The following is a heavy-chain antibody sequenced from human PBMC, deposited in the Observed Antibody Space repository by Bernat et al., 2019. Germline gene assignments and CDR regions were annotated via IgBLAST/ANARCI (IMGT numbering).Heavy chain of an antibody. Sequence: EVQLVESGGGLVQRGGSLRLSCAASGFTFSTYWMTWVRQAPGKGLEWVANINQDGSVKYYVDSVKGRFTMSRDNAKNSLYLQMNSLGVEDTAAYYCARIGYSSSSFDYWGQGTLVTVSS. J-gene: IGHJ4*02. CDR3: ARIGYSSSSFDY. V-gene: IGHV3-7*03. CDR2: INQDGSVK. D-gene: IGHD6-6*01. CDR1: GFTFSTYW.